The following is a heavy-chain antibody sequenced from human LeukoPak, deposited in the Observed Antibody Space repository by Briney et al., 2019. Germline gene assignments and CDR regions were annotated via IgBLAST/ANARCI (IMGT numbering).Heavy chain of an antibody. CDR3: ARGHTGGVPFDY. Sequence: SETLSLTCAVYGGSFSGYYWSWIRQPPGKGLEWIGEINHSGSTNYNPSLKSRVTISVDTSKNQSSLKLSSVTAADTAVYYCARGHTGGVPFDYWGQGTLVTVSS. V-gene: IGHV4-34*01. D-gene: IGHD2-8*02. CDR1: GGSFSGYY. CDR2: INHSGST. J-gene: IGHJ4*02.